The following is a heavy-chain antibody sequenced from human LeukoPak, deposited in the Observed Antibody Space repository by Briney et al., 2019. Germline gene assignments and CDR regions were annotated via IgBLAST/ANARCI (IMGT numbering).Heavy chain of an antibody. J-gene: IGHJ3*02. CDR3: AGRDPRNRDAFDI. CDR2: IFYSGTT. Sequence: PSETLSLTCTVSSGSISTNSYYWGWIRQPPGKGLEWIGSIFYSGTTYYNPSLKSRVTISVDTSKNQFSLKLSSVTAADTTVYYCAGRDPRNRDAFDIWGQGTMVTVSS. D-gene: IGHD1-14*01. CDR1: SGSISTNSYY. V-gene: IGHV4-39*01.